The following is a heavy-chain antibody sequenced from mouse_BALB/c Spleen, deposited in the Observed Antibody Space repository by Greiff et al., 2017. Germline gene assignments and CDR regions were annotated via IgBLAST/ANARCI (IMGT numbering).Heavy chain of an antibody. CDR3: TRSITTVVAKRDY. V-gene: IGHV1S81*02. CDR1: GYTFTSYY. CDR2: INPSNGGT. J-gene: IGHJ4*01. D-gene: IGHD1-1*01. Sequence: VQLQQSGAELVKPGASVKLSCKASGYTFTSYYMYWVKQRPGQGLEWIGEINPSNGGTNFNEKFKSKATLTVDKSSSTAYMQLSSLTSEDSAVYYCTRSITTVVAKRDYGGQGTSVTVSS.